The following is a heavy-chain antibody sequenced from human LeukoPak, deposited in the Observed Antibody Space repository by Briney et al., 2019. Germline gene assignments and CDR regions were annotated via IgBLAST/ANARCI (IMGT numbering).Heavy chain of an antibody. CDR1: GFTFSNYA. J-gene: IGHJ4*02. CDR3: ARGPDYDILADYFDY. CDR2: ISYDGSNK. Sequence: GGSLRLSCAASGFTFSNYALHWVRQAPAKGLEWVAVISYDGSNKFYADSVRGRFTISRDNSKNTLFLQMNSLRPEDTAVYYCARGPDYDILADYFDYWGQGTLVAVSS. D-gene: IGHD3-9*01. V-gene: IGHV3-30*04.